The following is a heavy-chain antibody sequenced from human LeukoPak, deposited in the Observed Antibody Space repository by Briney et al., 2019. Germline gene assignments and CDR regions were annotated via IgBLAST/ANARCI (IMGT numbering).Heavy chain of an antibody. CDR1: GFTFSNFW. V-gene: IGHV3-7*01. D-gene: IGHD3-22*01. CDR2: IKKDGSET. J-gene: IGHJ4*02. CDR3: AREGNTYYYDSYYFDY. Sequence: PGGSLRLSCAASGFTFSNFWMTWVRQTPGKGLERVANIKKDGSETYYVESVRGRFSISRDNSKNTLYLQMNSLRAEDTAVYYCAREGNTYYYDSYYFDYWGQGTLVTVSS.